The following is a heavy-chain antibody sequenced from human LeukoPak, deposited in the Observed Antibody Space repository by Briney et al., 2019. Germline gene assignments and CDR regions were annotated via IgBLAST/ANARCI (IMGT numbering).Heavy chain of an antibody. CDR1: GFTFSSYA. Sequence: GGSLRLSCAASGFTFSSYAMSWVRQAPGKGLEWVSAISGSGGSTYYADSVKGRFTISRDNSKNTLYLQMNSLRAEDTAVYCCAKDWTGYSYGSSYFDYWGQGTLVTVSS. V-gene: IGHV3-23*01. CDR3: AKDWTGYSYGSSYFDY. J-gene: IGHJ4*02. D-gene: IGHD5-18*01. CDR2: ISGSGGST.